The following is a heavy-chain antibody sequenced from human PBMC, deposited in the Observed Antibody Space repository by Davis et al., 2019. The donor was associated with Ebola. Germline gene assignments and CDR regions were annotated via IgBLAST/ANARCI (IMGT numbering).Heavy chain of an antibody. V-gene: IGHV3-23*01. CDR3: AKDPWGSSWYGYFQH. CDR1: GFIFNNYA. D-gene: IGHD6-13*01. J-gene: IGHJ1*01. CDR2: VSGSGDTT. Sequence: PSETLSLTCAASGFIFNNYAMTWVRQAPGKGLEWVSAVSGSGDTTYYADSVKGRFTISRDNSKNTLYLQMNSLRAEDTAVYYCAKDPWGSSWYGYFQHWGQGTLVTVSS.